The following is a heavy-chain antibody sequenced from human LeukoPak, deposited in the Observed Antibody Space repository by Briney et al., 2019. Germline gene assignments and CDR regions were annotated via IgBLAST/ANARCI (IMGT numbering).Heavy chain of an antibody. Sequence: PGGSLRLSCAVSGFTFSSYGLHWVRQAPGKGLEWVAVISYDGSNKYYADSVKGRFTISRDNSKNTLYLQMNSLRAEDTAVYYCAKDPDIVVVPAASGPFDPWGQGTLVTVSS. CDR2: ISYDGSNK. D-gene: IGHD2-2*01. J-gene: IGHJ5*02. CDR3: AKDPDIVVVPAASGPFDP. V-gene: IGHV3-30*18. CDR1: GFTFSSYG.